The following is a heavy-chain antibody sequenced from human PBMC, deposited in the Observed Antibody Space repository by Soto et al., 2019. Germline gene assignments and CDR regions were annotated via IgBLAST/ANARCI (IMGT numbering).Heavy chain of an antibody. D-gene: IGHD1-7*01. CDR2: IYYSGST. V-gene: IGHV4-39*01. Sequence: PSETLSLTCTVSGGSISSSSYYWGWIRQPPGKGLEWIGSIYYSGSTCYNPSLKSRVTISVDTSKNQFSLKLSSVTAADTAVYYCASQLELWARVDYWGQGTLVTVSS. J-gene: IGHJ4*02. CDR3: ASQLELWARVDY. CDR1: GGSISSSSYY.